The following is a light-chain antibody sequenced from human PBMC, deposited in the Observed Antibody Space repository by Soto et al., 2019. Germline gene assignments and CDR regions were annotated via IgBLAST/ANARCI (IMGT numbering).Light chain of an antibody. CDR3: QQYSSYPPLT. Sequence: AIRMTQSPSSFSASTGDRGTITGRASQGISSYLAWSQQKPGKAPKLLIYAASTLQSGVPSRFSGSRSGTDFTLTNSCLRAEDFATYYCQQYSSYPPLTFGGGTKVEIK. CDR2: AAS. V-gene: IGKV1-8*01. J-gene: IGKJ4*01. CDR1: QGISSY.